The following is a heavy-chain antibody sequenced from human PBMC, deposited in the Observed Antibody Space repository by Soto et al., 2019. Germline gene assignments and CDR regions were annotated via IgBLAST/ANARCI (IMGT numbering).Heavy chain of an antibody. CDR2: IYHSGST. CDR1: GDSITTSGDY. V-gene: IGHV4-39*01. D-gene: IGHD3-3*01. J-gene: IGHJ5*02. Sequence: SETLSLTCTVSGDSITTSGDYWSWIRQNPGKGLEWIGEIYHSGSTDYNPSLNSRLTLSVDTSKNQFSLKMTSVTAADTAVYYCARGGLGVVRHGWFDPWGQGTLVTVSS. CDR3: ARGGLGVVRHGWFDP.